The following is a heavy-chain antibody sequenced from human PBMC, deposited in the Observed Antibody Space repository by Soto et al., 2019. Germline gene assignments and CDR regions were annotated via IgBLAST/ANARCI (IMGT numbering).Heavy chain of an antibody. J-gene: IGHJ4*02. D-gene: IGHD6-13*01. Sequence: GGSLRLSCVASGFTFSSYAMSWVRQAPGKGLEWDSAISGSGGSTYYADSVKGRFTISRDNSKNTLYLQMNSLRAEDTAVYYCAKSPTYSSSWYYFDYWGQGTLVTVSS. V-gene: IGHV3-23*01. CDR2: ISGSGGST. CDR3: AKSPTYSSSWYYFDY. CDR1: GFTFSSYA.